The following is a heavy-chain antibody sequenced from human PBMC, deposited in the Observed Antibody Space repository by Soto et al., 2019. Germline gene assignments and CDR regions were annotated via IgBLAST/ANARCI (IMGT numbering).Heavy chain of an antibody. Sequence: GGSLRLSCAASGFTFSDLYMDWVRQAPGKGLEWVGRSRNKVNSYTTEYAASVKGRFTISRDNSKNSLYLQMNSLKTEDTAVYFCVRSNLXPGMATPGPYYFYYWGQGTLVTVSS. V-gene: IGHV3-72*01. CDR1: GFTFSDLY. D-gene: IGHD6-13*01. CDR2: SRNKVNSYTT. CDR3: VRSNLXPGMATPGPYYFYY. J-gene: IGHJ4*02.